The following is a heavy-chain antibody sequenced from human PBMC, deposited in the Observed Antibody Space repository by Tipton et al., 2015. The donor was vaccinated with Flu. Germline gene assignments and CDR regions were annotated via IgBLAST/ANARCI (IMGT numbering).Heavy chain of an antibody. J-gene: IGHJ4*02. Sequence: TLSLTCTVSGGSISSYYWSWIRQPPGKGLEWIGYIYYSGSTNYNPSLKSRVTMSVDTSKNQFSLKLTSVTAADTAVYYCARELYYGSGSYLRQLDYWGQGTLVTVSS. D-gene: IGHD3-10*01. CDR3: ARELYYGSGSYLRQLDY. CDR1: GGSISSYY. V-gene: IGHV4-59*12. CDR2: IYYSGST.